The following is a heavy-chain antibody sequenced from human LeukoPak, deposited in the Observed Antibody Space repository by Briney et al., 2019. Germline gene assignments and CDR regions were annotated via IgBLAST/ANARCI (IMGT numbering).Heavy chain of an antibody. CDR1: GYTFTCYY. J-gene: IGHJ5*02. D-gene: IGHD4-17*01. CDR2: INPNSGGT. Sequence: ASVKVSCKASGYTFTCYYMHWVRQAPGQGLEWMGWINPNSGGTNYAQKFQGRVTMTRDTSISTAYMELSRLRSDDTAVYYCASGLPVTTPRTPFDPWGQGTLVTVSS. V-gene: IGHV1-2*02. CDR3: ASGLPVTTPRTPFDP.